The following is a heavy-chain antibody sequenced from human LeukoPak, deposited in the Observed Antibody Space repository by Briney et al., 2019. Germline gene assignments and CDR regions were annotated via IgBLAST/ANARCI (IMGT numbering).Heavy chain of an antibody. CDR3: ARGYY. CDR1: GFTLSTYW. Sequence: GGSLRLSCAASGFTLSTYWMHWVRQAPGKGLVWVSRINSEGSSTTYADSVKGRFTISRDNAKNSLYLQMNSLRAEDTAVYYCARGYYWGQGTLVTVSS. CDR2: INSEGSST. J-gene: IGHJ4*02. V-gene: IGHV3-74*01.